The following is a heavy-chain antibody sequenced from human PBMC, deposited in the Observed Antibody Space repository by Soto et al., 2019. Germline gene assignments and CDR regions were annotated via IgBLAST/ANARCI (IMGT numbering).Heavy chain of an antibody. CDR1: GYTFTSYG. Sequence: QVQLVQSGAEVKKPGASVKVSCKASGYTFTSYGISWVRQAPGQGLEWMGWISAYNGNTNYAQKLQGRVTMTTDTSTSTAYMELRSMRSDDTAVYYCARVPRGEWLEYYFDYWGQGTLVTVSS. D-gene: IGHD6-19*01. V-gene: IGHV1-18*01. J-gene: IGHJ4*02. CDR3: ARVPRGEWLEYYFDY. CDR2: ISAYNGNT.